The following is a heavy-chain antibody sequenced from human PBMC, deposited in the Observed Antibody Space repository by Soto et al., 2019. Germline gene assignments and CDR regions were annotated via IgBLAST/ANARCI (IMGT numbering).Heavy chain of an antibody. D-gene: IGHD3-10*01. CDR3: ARLRITMVRGVPYYYYYGMDV. V-gene: IGHV4-34*01. CDR2: INHSGST. CDR1: GGSFSGYY. J-gene: IGHJ6*02. Sequence: PSETLSLTCAVYGGSFSGYYWSWIRQPPGKGLEWIGEINHSGSTNYNPSLKSRVTISVDTSKNQFSLKLSSVTAADTAVYYCARLRITMVRGVPYYYYYGMDVWGQGTTVTVSS.